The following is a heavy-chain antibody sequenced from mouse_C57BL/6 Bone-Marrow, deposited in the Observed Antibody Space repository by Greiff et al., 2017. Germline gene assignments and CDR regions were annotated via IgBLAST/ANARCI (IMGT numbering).Heavy chain of an antibody. V-gene: IGHV1-77*01. Sequence: VKLVESGAELVKPGASVKISCKASGYTFTDYYINWVKQRPGQGLEWIGKIGPGSGSTYYNEKFKGKATLTADKSSSTAYMQLSSLTSEDSAVYFCARSRIYYGNYNYAMDYWGQGTSVTVSS. J-gene: IGHJ4*01. D-gene: IGHD2-1*01. CDR2: IGPGSGST. CDR3: ARSRIYYGNYNYAMDY. CDR1: GYTFTDYY.